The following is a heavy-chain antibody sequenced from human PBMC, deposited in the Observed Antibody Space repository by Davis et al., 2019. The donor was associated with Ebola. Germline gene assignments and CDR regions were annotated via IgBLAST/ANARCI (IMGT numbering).Heavy chain of an antibody. Sequence: ASVKVSCKASGYRFSTFYMHWVRQVPGQGLEWMGWISAYNGDTNYAQKLQGRVTMTADTSTSTAYMVLRSLTSDDTAVYYCARYQTSAVAGADYFDYWGQGTLVTVSS. CDR3: ARYQTSAVAGADYFDY. D-gene: IGHD6-19*01. J-gene: IGHJ4*02. CDR1: GYRFSTFY. CDR2: ISAYNGDT. V-gene: IGHV1-18*04.